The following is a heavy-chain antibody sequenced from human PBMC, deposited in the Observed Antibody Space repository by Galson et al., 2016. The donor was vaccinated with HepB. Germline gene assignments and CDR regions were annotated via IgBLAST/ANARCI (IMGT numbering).Heavy chain of an antibody. V-gene: IGHV4-4*02. D-gene: IGHD5-12*01. Sequence: SETLSLTCDVLGGSISSANWWSWVRQPPGKGLEWIGEIYLGGRTHYNPSLESRITISIDNSNNRFSLHLNSATAAVSAVYYCARHLATAGTRGFDYWGQGTLVTVAS. CDR1: GGSISSANW. J-gene: IGHJ4*01. CDR3: ARHLATAGTRGFDY. CDR2: IYLGGRT.